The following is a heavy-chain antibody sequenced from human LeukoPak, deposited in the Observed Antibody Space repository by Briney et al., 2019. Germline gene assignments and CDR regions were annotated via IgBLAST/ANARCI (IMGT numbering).Heavy chain of an antibody. D-gene: IGHD3-22*01. CDR1: GFTVSTNY. CDR3: AGDKTTSGYYEFDY. Sequence: GGSLRLSCAASGFTVSTNYMSWVRQAPGKGLECVSVIDNGGKTYYADSVKGRSTISRDNSKNTVYLQMNSLRAEDTAVYYCAGDKTTSGYYEFDYWGQGTLVTVSS. CDR2: IDNGGKT. V-gene: IGHV3-53*01. J-gene: IGHJ4*02.